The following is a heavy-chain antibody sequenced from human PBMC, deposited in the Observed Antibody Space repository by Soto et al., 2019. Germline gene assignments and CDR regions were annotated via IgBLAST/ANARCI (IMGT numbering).Heavy chain of an antibody. J-gene: IGHJ5*02. CDR3: ARVTRRSLFFWFDP. CDR1: GGSISSGGYY. D-gene: IGHD4-17*01. V-gene: IGHV4-31*03. CDR2: IYYSGST. Sequence: QVQLQESGPGLVKPSQTLSLTCTVSGGSISSGGYYWSWIRQHPGKGLEWIGYIYYSGSTYYNPSLKSRVTISVDTSKNQFSLKLSSVTAADTAVYYCARVTRRSLFFWFDPWGQGTLVTVSS.